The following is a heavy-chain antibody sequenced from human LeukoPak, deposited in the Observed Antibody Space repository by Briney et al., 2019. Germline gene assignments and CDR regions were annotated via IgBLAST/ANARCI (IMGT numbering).Heavy chain of an antibody. Sequence: PGGSLRLSCAASGFTFSSYAMSWVRQAPGKGLEWVSLIYSSGSTYYADSVKGRFTISRDNSKNTLYLQVNSLRAEDTAVYYCARRGDGGRSFDYWGQGTLVTVSS. D-gene: IGHD4-23*01. J-gene: IGHJ4*02. V-gene: IGHV3-23*05. CDR3: ARRGDGGRSFDY. CDR2: IYSSGST. CDR1: GFTFSSYA.